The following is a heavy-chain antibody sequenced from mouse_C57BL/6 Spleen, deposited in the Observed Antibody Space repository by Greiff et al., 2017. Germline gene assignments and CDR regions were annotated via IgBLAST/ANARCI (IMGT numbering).Heavy chain of an antibody. D-gene: IGHD4-1*01. CDR1: GFTFSSYA. V-gene: IGHV5-4*01. Sequence: ESGGGLVKPGGSLKLSCAASGFTFSSYAMSWVRQTPEKRLEWVATISDGGSYTYYPDNVKGRFTISRDNAKNNLYLQMSHLKSEDTAMYYCARDWALYAMDYWGQGTSVTVSS. CDR3: ARDWALYAMDY. CDR2: ISDGGSYT. J-gene: IGHJ4*01.